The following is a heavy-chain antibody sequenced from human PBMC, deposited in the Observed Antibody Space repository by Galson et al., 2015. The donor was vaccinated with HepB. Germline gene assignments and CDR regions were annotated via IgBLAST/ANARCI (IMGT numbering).Heavy chain of an antibody. CDR3: ARGDGYNYGGANF. D-gene: IGHD5-24*01. Sequence: LSLTCAVSGGSISSGGYSWSWIRQPPGKGLEWIGYIYNSWSTYYNPSLKSRVTISVDRSRNQFSLKLSSVTAADTAVYYCARGDGYNYGGANFWGQGTLVTVSS. CDR1: GGSISSGGYS. CDR2: IYNSWST. V-gene: IGHV4-30-2*01. J-gene: IGHJ4*02.